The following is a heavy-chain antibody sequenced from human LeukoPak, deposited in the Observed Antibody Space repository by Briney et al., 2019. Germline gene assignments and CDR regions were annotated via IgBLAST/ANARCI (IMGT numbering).Heavy chain of an antibody. CDR2: VDPEDGET. CDR1: GYTFTDYY. V-gene: IGHV1-69-2*01. J-gene: IGHJ4*02. CDR3: ATDLTMVRKDSDY. D-gene: IGHD3-10*01. Sequence: ASVKVSCKVSGYTFTDYYMHWVQQAPGKGLEWMGLVDPEDGETIYAEKFQGRVTITADTSTDTAYMELSSLRSEDTAVYYCATDLTMVRKDSDYWGQGTLVTVSS.